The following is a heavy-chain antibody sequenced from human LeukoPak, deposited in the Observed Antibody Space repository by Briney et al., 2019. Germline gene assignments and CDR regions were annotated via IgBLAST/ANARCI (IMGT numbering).Heavy chain of an antibody. D-gene: IGHD3-10*01. CDR1: GFTFSNYD. CDR3: ARAGVTMVRGLDYGMDV. Sequence: GGSLRLSCTASGFTFSNYDMYWVRQVTGKGLEWVSAIGTRGDTHYPDSLKGRFTASRENAKNSLYLQMNSLTAGDTALYYCARAGVTMVRGLDYGMDVWGQGATVTVSS. V-gene: IGHV3-13*01. J-gene: IGHJ6*02. CDR2: IGTRGDT.